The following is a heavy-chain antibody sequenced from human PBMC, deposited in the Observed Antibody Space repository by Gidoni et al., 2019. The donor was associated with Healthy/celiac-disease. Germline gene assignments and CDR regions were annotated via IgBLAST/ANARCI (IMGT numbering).Heavy chain of an antibody. CDR3: ARALYYSDSSGYVDY. CDR2: ISYSGRT. Sequence: QGQPQESGPGLATPPQTLSPTSTVAGGSISSGGSYWSWIRQPPGKGLEWIGYISYSGRTYYNPSLKSRVTISVDTSKNPFSLRLSSVTAAATAVYYCARALYYSDSSGYVDYWGQGTLVTVSS. D-gene: IGHD3-22*01. J-gene: IGHJ4*02. CDR1: GGSISSGGSY. V-gene: IGHV4-31*03.